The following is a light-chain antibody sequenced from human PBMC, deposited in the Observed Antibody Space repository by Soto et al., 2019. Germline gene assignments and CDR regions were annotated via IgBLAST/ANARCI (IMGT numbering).Light chain of an antibody. V-gene: IGKV1D-12*01. Sequence: EIQMTQSPSSVSASVVDRVTITCLASQGITNRLAWYQQKPGKAPKLLIYEASSLQSGVPSRISGSGSGTDFTLTISSLQPEDFATYYCQQANSFPITFGQGKRLENK. CDR2: EAS. CDR3: QQANSFPIT. J-gene: IGKJ5*01. CDR1: QGITNR.